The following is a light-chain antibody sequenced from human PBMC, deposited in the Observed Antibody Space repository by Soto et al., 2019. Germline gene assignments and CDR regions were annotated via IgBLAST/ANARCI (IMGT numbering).Light chain of an antibody. Sequence: AIRMTHSRSSFSSSTLYRCTMTWLSSQGISSYLAWYQQKPGKAPKLLIYAASTLQSGVPSRFSGSGSGTDFTLTISCLQSEDFATYYCQQYYSYPLTFGGGTKVDI. V-gene: IGKV1-8*01. CDR1: QGISSY. CDR3: QQYYSYPLT. J-gene: IGKJ4*01. CDR2: AAS.